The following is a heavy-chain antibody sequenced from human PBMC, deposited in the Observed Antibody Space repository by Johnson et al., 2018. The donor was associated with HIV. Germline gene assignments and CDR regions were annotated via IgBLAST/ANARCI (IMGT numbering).Heavy chain of an antibody. CDR2: ISYDGSNK. J-gene: IGHJ3*02. V-gene: IGHV3-30-3*01. CDR1: GFTFSSYA. CDR3: ARDLGPADDAFDI. Sequence: QVQLVESGGGVVQPGRSLRLSCAASGFTFSSYAMHWVRQAPGKGLEWVAVISYDGSNKYYADSVKGRFTLYRDNSKTTLYLQMNSLRAEDTAVYYCARDLGPADDAFDIWGQGTMVTVSS.